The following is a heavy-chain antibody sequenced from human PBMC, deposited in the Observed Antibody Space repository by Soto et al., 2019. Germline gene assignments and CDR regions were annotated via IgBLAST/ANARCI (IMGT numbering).Heavy chain of an antibody. CDR2: ISSNGGST. CDR1: GFAFSNYS. CDR3: VEEQSITARPDG. J-gene: IGHJ4*02. D-gene: IGHD6-6*01. V-gene: IGHV3-64D*06. Sequence: PXGSLRLTCSASGFAFSNYSMHWVRQAPGKGLEYVSAISSNGGSTHYADSVKGRFTISRDNSKNTLYLHMSSLRVDDTAMYYCVEEQSITARPDGWGQGTLVTVSS.